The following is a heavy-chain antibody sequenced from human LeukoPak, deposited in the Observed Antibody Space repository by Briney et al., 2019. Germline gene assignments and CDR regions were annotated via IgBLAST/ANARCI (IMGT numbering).Heavy chain of an antibody. Sequence: PGGSLRLSCAASGFTFDDYAMHWVRKAPGKGLEWVSGISWNSGSIGYADSVKGRFTISRDNAKNSLYLQMNSLRAEDTALYYCAKRKAARGIDYWGQGTLGTGPS. CDR1: GFTFDDYA. CDR3: AKRKAARGIDY. V-gene: IGHV3-9*01. J-gene: IGHJ4*02. D-gene: IGHD6-6*01. CDR2: ISWNSGSI.